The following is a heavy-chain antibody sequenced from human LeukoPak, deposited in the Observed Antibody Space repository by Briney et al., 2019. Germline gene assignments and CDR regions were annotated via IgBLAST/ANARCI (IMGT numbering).Heavy chain of an antibody. Sequence: GRSLRLSCAASGFTFSSYAMHWVRQAPGKGLEWVAVISYDGSNKYYADSVKGRFTISRDNSKNTLYLQMSSLRAEDTAVYYCARDRGIVVVPAAMDNWFDPWGQGTLVTVSS. V-gene: IGHV3-30*04. CDR2: ISYDGSNK. D-gene: IGHD2-2*01. CDR1: GFTFSSYA. CDR3: ARDRGIVVVPAAMDNWFDP. J-gene: IGHJ5*02.